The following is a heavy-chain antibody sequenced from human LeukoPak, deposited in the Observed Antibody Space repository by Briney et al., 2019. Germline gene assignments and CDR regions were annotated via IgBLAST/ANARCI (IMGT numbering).Heavy chain of an antibody. Sequence: GGSLRLSCAASGFTFSSYAMSWVRQAPGKGLEWVSAISGGGGSTYYADSVKGRFTISRDNSKNTLYLQMNSLRAEDTAVYYCAKDPMIVVVTSFDYWGQGTLVTVSS. CDR3: AKDPMIVVVTSFDY. CDR1: GFTFSSYA. J-gene: IGHJ4*02. D-gene: IGHD3-22*01. V-gene: IGHV3-23*01. CDR2: ISGGGGST.